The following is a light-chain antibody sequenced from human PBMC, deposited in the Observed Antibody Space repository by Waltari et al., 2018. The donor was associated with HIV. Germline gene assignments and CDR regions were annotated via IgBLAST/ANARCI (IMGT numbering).Light chain of an antibody. CDR2: DAS. CDR1: QDINDY. Sequence: DIQMTQSPSSLSTSVGDRVTITCQASQDINDYLHWYQQKPGKAPKLLIFDASNLEIGVPSRFSGSGAATYFTFAISSLQPEDIATYYCQQYDALPPTFGQGTKVEIK. J-gene: IGKJ1*01. V-gene: IGKV1-33*01. CDR3: QQYDALPPT.